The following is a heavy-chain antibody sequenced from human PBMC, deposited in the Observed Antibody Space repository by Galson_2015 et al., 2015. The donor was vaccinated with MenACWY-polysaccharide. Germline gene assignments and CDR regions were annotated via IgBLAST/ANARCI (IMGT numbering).Heavy chain of an antibody. CDR3: ARDSVRGVIGPLTA. V-gene: IGHV1-18*01. J-gene: IGHJ5*02. Sequence: SVKVSCKASGYTFSNYGITWVRQAPGQGLEWMGRISAYDGNTNYAQKFQGRVTMTTDTSTSTAYMELGTLRSDDTAVYYCARDSVRGVIGPLTAWGQGTLVTVSS. CDR2: ISAYDGNT. CDR1: GYTFSNYG. D-gene: IGHD3-10*01.